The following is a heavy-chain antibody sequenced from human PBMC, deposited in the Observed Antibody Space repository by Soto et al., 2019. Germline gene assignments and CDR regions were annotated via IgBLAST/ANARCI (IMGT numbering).Heavy chain of an antibody. Sequence: SVKVSCKASGGTFSSYAISWVRQAPGQGLEWMGGIIPIFGTANYAQKFQGRVTITADESTSTAYMELSSLRSEDTAVYYCARVLSLYSGSSLDYYYGMDVWGQGTMVTVSS. V-gene: IGHV1-69*13. CDR3: ARVLSLYSGSSLDYYYGMDV. D-gene: IGHD1-26*01. CDR1: GGTFSSYA. J-gene: IGHJ6*02. CDR2: IIPIFGTA.